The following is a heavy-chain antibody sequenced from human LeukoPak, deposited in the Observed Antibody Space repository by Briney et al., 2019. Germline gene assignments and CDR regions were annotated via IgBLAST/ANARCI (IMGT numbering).Heavy chain of an antibody. J-gene: IGHJ5*02. Sequence: GGSLRLSCAASGFTFSDYSMSWIRQAPGKGLEWVSSISSSSSYIYYADSVKGRFTISRDNAKNSLYLQMNSLRAEDTAVYYCARDRAAGTIGNWFDPWGQGTLVTVSS. V-gene: IGHV3-11*06. CDR3: ARDRAAGTIGNWFDP. CDR2: ISSSSSYI. D-gene: IGHD6-13*01. CDR1: GFTFSDYS.